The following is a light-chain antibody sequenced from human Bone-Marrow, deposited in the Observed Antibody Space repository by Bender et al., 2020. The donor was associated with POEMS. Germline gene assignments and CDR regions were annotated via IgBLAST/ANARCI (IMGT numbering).Light chain of an antibody. CDR2: QDT. CDR1: KLGEEY. J-gene: IGLJ2*01. V-gene: IGLV3-1*01. Sequence: SYELTQPPSVSVSPGQTATITCSGEKLGEEYASWYQHRPGQSPVLVIYQDTKRPSGIPERFSGSTSGNTASLTISGTQTMDEADYYCQSWGSNTAVFGGGTKLTVL. CDR3: QSWGSNTAV.